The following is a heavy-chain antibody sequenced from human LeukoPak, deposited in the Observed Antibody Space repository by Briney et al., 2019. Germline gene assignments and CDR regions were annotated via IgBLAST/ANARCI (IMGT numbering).Heavy chain of an antibody. D-gene: IGHD3-22*01. V-gene: IGHV3-74*03. CDR3: ARKNYDNSGYFHH. CDR2: ISPDGSTT. J-gene: IGHJ1*01. Sequence: GGSLRLSCAASGFTFSRYWMHWVRQAPGKGLMWVSRISPDGSTTLYADSVKGRFTTSRDNAKNSLYLQMNSLGAEDTAVYYCARKNYDNSGYFHHWGQGTLVTVSS. CDR1: GFTFSRYW.